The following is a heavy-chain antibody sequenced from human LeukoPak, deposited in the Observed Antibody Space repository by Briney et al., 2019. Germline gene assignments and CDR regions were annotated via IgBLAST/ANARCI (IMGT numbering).Heavy chain of an antibody. CDR3: ARDQIGTTMMAWFDP. V-gene: IGHV4-59*01. CDR2: IYYSGST. CDR1: GGSISSYN. D-gene: IGHD1-1*01. Sequence: SETLSLTCTVSGGSISSYNWSWIRQPPGKGLERIGYIYYSGSTNYNPSLKSRVTISVDTSKNQFSPKLSSVTAADTAVYYCARDQIGTTMMAWFDPWGQGTLVTVAS. J-gene: IGHJ5*02.